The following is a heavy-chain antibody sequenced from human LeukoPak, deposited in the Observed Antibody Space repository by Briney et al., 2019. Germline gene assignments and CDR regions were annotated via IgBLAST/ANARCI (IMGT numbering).Heavy chain of an antibody. CDR1: GYTLTNYV. D-gene: IGHD2-8*01. Sequence: ASVKVSCKTSGYTLTNYVAHWVRQAPGQGLEWMGWINTNTGNPTYAQGFTGRFVFSLDTFVSTAYLQISSLKADDTAVYYCARVPFVVMGVTGNWFDPWGQGTLVTVSS. V-gene: IGHV7-4-1*02. J-gene: IGHJ5*02. CDR2: INTNTGNP. CDR3: ARVPFVVMGVTGNWFDP.